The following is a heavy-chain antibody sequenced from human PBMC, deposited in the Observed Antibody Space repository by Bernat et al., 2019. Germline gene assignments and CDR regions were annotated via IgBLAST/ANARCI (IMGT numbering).Heavy chain of an antibody. V-gene: IGHV1-69*12. CDR3: AAPLGYSYGSQHNWYFDL. Sequence: QVQLVQSGAEVKKPGSSVKVSCKASGGTFSSYAISWVRQAPGQGLEWMGGIIPIFGTANYAQKFQGRVTITADESTSTAYMELSSQRSEDTAVYYCAAPLGYSYGSQHNWYFDLWGRGTLVTVSS. D-gene: IGHD5-18*01. CDR1: GGTFSSYA. J-gene: IGHJ2*01. CDR2: IIPIFGTA.